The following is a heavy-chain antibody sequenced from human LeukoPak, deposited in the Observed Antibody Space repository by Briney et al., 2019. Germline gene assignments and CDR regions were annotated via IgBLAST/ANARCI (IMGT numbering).Heavy chain of an antibody. J-gene: IGHJ3*02. CDR1: GGSFSGYY. CDR3: ARDGRRYCSGGSCYSDI. Sequence: SETLSLTCAVYGGSFSGYYWSWIRQPPGKGLEWIGEINHSGSTYYNPSLKSRVTISVDTSKNQFSLKLSSVTAADTAVYYCARDGRRYCSGGSCYSDIWGQGTMVTVSS. CDR2: INHSGST. V-gene: IGHV4-34*01. D-gene: IGHD2-15*01.